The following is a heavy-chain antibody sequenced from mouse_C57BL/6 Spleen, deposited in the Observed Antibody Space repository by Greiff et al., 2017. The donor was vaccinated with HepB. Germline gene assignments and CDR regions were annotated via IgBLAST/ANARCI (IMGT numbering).Heavy chain of an antibody. CDR3: AFITTVVASFDY. V-gene: IGHV14-2*01. Sequence: DVQLQESGAELVKPGASVKLSCTASGFNIKDYYMHWVKQRTEQGLEWIGRIDPEDGETKYAPKFQGKATITADTSSNTAYLQLSSLTSEDTAVYYCAFITTVVASFDYWGQGTTLTVSS. CDR2: IDPEDGET. CDR1: GFNIKDYY. J-gene: IGHJ2*01. D-gene: IGHD1-1*01.